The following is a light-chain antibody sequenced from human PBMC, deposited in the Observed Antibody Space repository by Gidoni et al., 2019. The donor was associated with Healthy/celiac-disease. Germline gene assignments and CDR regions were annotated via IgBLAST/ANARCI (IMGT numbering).Light chain of an antibody. V-gene: IGKV1-9*01. Sequence: DIQLTQSPSFLSASVGDRVTITCRASQGISSYLAWYQQKPGKAPKLLIYAASTLQSGVPSRFGGSGSGTEFTLTISSLQPEDFATYYCQQHNSYPPTFXGXTKVEIK. J-gene: IGKJ4*01. CDR3: QQHNSYPPT. CDR1: QGISSY. CDR2: AAS.